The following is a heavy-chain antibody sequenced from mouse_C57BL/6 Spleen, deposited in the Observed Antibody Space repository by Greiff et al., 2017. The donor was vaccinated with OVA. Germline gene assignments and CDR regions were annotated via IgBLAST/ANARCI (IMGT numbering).Heavy chain of an antibody. CDR3: ARNWYYAMDY. CDR2: IWSGGST. CDR1: GFSLTSYG. Sequence: QVQLQQSGPGLVQPSQSLSITCTVSGFSLTSYGVHWVRQSPGQGLEWLGVIWSGGSTDYNAAFISSLSISKDNSKSQVFFKMNSLQADDTAIYYCARNWYYAMDYWGQGTSVTVSS. J-gene: IGHJ4*01. V-gene: IGHV2-2*01.